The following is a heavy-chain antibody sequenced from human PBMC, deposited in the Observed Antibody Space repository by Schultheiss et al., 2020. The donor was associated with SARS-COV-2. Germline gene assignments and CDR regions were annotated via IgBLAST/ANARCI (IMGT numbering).Heavy chain of an antibody. V-gene: IGHV1-24*01. J-gene: IGHJ5*02. CDR2: FDPEDGET. CDR3: TRPYSDQYNWFDP. Sequence: ASVKVSCKVSGYTLTELSMHWVRQAPGKGLEWMGGFDPEDGETIYAQEFQGRVTMTEDTSTDTAYMELSSLRPDDTAVYYCTRPYSDQYNWFDPWGQGTLVTVSS. CDR1: GYTLTELS. D-gene: IGHD4-17*01.